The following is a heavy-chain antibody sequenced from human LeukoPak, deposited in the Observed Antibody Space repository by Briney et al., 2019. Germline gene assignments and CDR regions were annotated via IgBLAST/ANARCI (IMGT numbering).Heavy chain of an antibody. CDR1: GFTFSSYG. D-gene: IGHD6-13*01. Sequence: GGSLRLSCAASGFTFSSYGMHSVRQAPGKGLEGVAVISYDGSNKYYADSVKGRFTISRDNSKNTLYLQMNSLRAEDTAVYYCAKGARIAAALNYWGQGTLVTVSS. J-gene: IGHJ4*02. CDR3: AKGARIAAALNY. CDR2: ISYDGSNK. V-gene: IGHV3-30*18.